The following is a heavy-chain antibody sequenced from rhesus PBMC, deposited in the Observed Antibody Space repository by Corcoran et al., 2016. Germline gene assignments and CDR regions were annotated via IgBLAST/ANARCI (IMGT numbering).Heavy chain of an antibody. CDR1: SASISSNW. CDR2: INGNSGST. J-gene: IGHJ4*01. V-gene: IGHV4-80*01. D-gene: IGHD4-23*01. Sequence: QVQLQESGPGLVKPSATLSLTCTVSSASISSNWWRWIHQPPGKGLEWIGEINGNSGSTNYNPSLKSRVTISKDASKNQFSLKLSSVTAAGTAVYYCARTYSNYDFDYWGQGVLVTVSS. CDR3: ARTYSNYDFDY.